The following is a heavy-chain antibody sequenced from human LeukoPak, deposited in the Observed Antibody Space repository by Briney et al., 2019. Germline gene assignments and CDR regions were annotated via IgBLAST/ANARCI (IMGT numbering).Heavy chain of an antibody. CDR1: GLIATSNY. V-gene: IGHV3-53*01. Sequence: PGGSLTLSCSFSGLIATSNYMAWVRQAPGKGLQWISFIYGGGNTLYADSVMGRFSISRDHSKSTLYLQMSSLRVEDTAVYYCATGGRSGMAFDFWGQGTLVTVSS. J-gene: IGHJ4*02. CDR3: ATGGRSGMAFDF. CDR2: IYGGGNT. D-gene: IGHD5-24*01.